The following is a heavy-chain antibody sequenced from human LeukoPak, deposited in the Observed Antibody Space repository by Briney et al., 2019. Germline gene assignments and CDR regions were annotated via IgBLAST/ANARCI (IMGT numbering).Heavy chain of an antibody. D-gene: IGHD3-3*01. J-gene: IGHJ4*02. Sequence: ASVKVSCKASGYTFTSYAMHWVRQAPGQRLEWMGWIDAGNGNTKYSQKFQGRVTITRDTSASTAYMELSSLRSEDTAVYYCARNVLRFLEWLPGFDYWGQGTLVTVSS. V-gene: IGHV1-3*01. CDR3: ARNVLRFLEWLPGFDY. CDR1: GYTFTSYA. CDR2: IDAGNGNT.